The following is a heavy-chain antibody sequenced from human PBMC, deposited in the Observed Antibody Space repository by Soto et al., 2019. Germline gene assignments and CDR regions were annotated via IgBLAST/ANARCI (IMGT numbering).Heavy chain of an antibody. CDR3: TRGGVVVAATSLLI. J-gene: IGHJ3*02. D-gene: IGHD2-15*01. V-gene: IGHV3-30-3*01. CDR1: GFTFSSYA. Sequence: GGSLRLSCAASGFTFSSYAMHWVRQAPGKGLEWVAVISYDGSNKYYADSVKGRFTISRDNSKSIAYLQMNSLKTEDTAVYYCTRGGVVVAATSLLIWGQGTMVTVSS. CDR2: ISYDGSNK.